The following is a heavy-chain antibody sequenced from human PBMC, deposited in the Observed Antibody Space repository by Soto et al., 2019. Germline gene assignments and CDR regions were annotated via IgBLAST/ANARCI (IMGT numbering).Heavy chain of an antibody. CDR1: GFSFDDSG. CDR2: INWNGDST. Sequence: DVQLVESGGGVVRPGGSLRLSCAASGFSFDDSGFNWVRQAPGKGLEWVSFINWNGDSTSYADSVKGRFTISRDNAKNSLFLQMNSLRVEDTAFYYCARDGYGSGSHFDSWGQGTLVTVSS. V-gene: IGHV3-20*04. CDR3: ARDGYGSGSHFDS. J-gene: IGHJ4*02. D-gene: IGHD3-10*01.